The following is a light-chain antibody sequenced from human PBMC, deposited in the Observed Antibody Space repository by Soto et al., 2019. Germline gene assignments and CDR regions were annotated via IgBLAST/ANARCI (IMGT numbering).Light chain of an antibody. Sequence: DIQMTQSPSSVSASVGYRVTITCRASQAIDSWLAWYQQKPGEAPKLLIFTGSLLHSGVPPRFSGSGSGTDFTLTISSLQPEDFATYSCQQLNSYPWTFGQGTKVDIK. CDR1: QAIDSW. V-gene: IGKV1-12*01. J-gene: IGKJ1*01. CDR3: QQLNSYPWT. CDR2: TGS.